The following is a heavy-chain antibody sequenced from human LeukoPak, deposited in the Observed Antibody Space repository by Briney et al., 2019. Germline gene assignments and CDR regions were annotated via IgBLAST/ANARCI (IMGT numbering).Heavy chain of an antibody. CDR1: GYTFTSYG. J-gene: IGHJ5*02. CDR2: ISAYNGNT. CDR3: ARVGSGSYYGGKEYNWFDP. Sequence: ASVKVSCTASGYTFTSYGISWVRQAPGQGLEWMGWISAYNGNTNYAQKLQGRVTMTTDTSTSTAYMELRSLRSDDTAVYYCARVGSGSYYGGKEYNWFDPWGQGTLVTVSS. D-gene: IGHD1-26*01. V-gene: IGHV1-18*01.